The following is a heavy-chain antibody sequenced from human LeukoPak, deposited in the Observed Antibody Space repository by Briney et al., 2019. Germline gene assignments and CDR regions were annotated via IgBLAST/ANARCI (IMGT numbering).Heavy chain of an antibody. CDR1: GFIVSNNC. D-gene: IGHD1-26*01. CDR2: LYNAGST. Sequence: PGGSLRLSCVASGFIVSNNCMSWVRQAPGKGLEWVSVLYNAGSTYYAESVKGRFTISRDNSKNTLYLQMYSLRAEDTAVYYCAKDQRWESPHYLDSWGQGTLVTVSS. J-gene: IGHJ4*02. V-gene: IGHV3-53*01. CDR3: AKDQRWESPHYLDS.